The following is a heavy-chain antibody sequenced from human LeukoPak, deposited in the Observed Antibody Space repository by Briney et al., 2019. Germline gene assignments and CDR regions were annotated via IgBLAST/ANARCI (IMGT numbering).Heavy chain of an antibody. D-gene: IGHD1-26*01. Sequence: SETLSLTCTVAGGSISRYYWSWIRQPPGKGLEWMGYIYYSGSTNYNPSPKSRVTISVDTSKNHFSLKLSSVTAADTAVYYCARDGIKSGAFDIWGPGTMVTVSS. J-gene: IGHJ3*02. CDR1: GGSISRYY. CDR3: ARDGIKSGAFDI. CDR2: IYYSGST. V-gene: IGHV4-59*01.